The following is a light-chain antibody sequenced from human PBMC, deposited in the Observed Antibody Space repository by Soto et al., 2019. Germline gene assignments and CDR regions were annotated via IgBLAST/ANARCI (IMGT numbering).Light chain of an antibody. V-gene: IGKV1-5*03. J-gene: IGKJ2*01. CDR1: QSISSW. CDR3: QQYNSYSLYP. Sequence: DIQMTQSPSTLSASVGDRITITCRASQSISSWLAWYQQKPGKAPKLLIYKASSLESGVPSMFSGSGSGTEFTLTISSLQPDDFATYQCQQYNSYSLYPFGQGTKLEIK. CDR2: KAS.